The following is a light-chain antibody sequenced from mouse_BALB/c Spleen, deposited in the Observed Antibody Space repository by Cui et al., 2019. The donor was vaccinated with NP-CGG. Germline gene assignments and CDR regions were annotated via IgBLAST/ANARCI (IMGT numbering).Light chain of an antibody. Sequence: QAVVPQESALTTSPGETVTLTCRSRTGAVTTSNYANWVQEKPDHLFTGLIGGTNNRAPGVPARFSGSLIGDKAALTITGAQTEDEAIYFCALWYSNHWVFGGGTKLTVL. CDR3: ALWYSNHWV. CDR2: GTN. J-gene: IGLJ1*01. CDR1: TGAVTTSNY. V-gene: IGLV1*01.